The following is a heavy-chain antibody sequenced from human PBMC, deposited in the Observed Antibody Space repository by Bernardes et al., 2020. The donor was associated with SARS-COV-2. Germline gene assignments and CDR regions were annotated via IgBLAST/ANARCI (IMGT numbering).Heavy chain of an antibody. CDR3: AKDYMEGGATQLFDY. J-gene: IGHJ4*02. CDR2: INAVGGT. V-gene: IGHV3-23*01. Sequence: GGSLRLSCAASGFNFNNYAMSWVRQVRGRGLEWVSGINAVGGTYYADSVKGRFTISTDNSKQMLFLQMNSLRAEDTAIYYCAKDYMEGGATQLFDYWGQGTLGTVSS. CDR1: GFNFNNYA. D-gene: IGHD3-16*01.